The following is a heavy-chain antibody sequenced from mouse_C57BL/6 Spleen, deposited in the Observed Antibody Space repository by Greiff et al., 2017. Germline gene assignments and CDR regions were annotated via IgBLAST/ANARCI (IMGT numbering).Heavy chain of an antibody. CDR1: YTFTDYYM. CDR3: RRFYYDYDAWFAY. V-gene: IGHV1-83*01. Sequence: VQLQQSGPELVKPGASVKMSCKAPGYTFTDYYMHWVKQKPGKGLEWIGEIYPGSGNTYYNEKFKGKATLTADTSSSTAYMQLSSLTSEDSAVYDCARRFYYDYDAWFAYWGQGTLVTVSA. J-gene: IGHJ3*01. D-gene: IGHD2-4*01. CDR2: YPGSGNTY.